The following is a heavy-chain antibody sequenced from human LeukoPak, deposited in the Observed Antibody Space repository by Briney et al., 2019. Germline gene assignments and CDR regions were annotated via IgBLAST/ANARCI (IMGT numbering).Heavy chain of an antibody. CDR2: INPSGGST. CDR3: ASDKSGYCSGGSCYWFDP. D-gene: IGHD2-15*01. V-gene: IGHV1-46*01. J-gene: IGHJ5*02. Sequence: ASVKVSCKASGYTFTSYYMHWVRQAPGQGLEWMGIINPSGGSTSYAQKFQGRVTITADESTSTAYMELSSLRSEDTAVYYCASDKSGYCSGGSCYWFDPWGQGTLVTVSS. CDR1: GYTFTSYY.